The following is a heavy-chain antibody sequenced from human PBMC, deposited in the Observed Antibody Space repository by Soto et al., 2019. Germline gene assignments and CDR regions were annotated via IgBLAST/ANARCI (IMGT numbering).Heavy chain of an antibody. CDR2: IIPIFGTA. Sequence: GASVKVSCKASGGTFSSYAISWVRQAPGQGLEWMGGIIPIFGTANYAQKFKGRVTITADESTSTAYMELSSLRSEDTAVYYCSRGLLKAAAGTESDYWGQGTLGTVSS. V-gene: IGHV1-69*13. CDR1: GGTFSSYA. CDR3: SRGLLKAAAGTESDY. J-gene: IGHJ4*02. D-gene: IGHD6-13*01.